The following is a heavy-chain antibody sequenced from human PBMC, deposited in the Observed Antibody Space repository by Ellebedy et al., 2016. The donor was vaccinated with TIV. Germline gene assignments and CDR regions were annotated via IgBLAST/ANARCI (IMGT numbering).Heavy chain of an antibody. CDR3: ARRMVRGGIRYAMDV. CDR2: VYPDDSDA. Sequence: PGGSLRLSCQGYGYSFPSYWIASVRQMPGTGLEWMGIVYPDDSDARYIPSFQGPVTFSVDKSSDTAFLEWSSLQASDTATHYCARRMVRGGIRYAMDVWGQGTTVTVSS. CDR1: GYSFPSYW. V-gene: IGHV5-51*01. D-gene: IGHD3-10*01. J-gene: IGHJ6*02.